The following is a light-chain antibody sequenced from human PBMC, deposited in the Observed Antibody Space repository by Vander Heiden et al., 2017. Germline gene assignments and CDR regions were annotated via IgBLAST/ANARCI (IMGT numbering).Light chain of an antibody. J-gene: IGKJ4*01. V-gene: IGKV3-11*01. CDR2: DAS. CDR1: QSVSSY. Sequence: EIVLTQSPATLSLSPGERATLSCRASQSVSSYLAWYQQKPGQAPRLLIYDASNRATGIPARFSGSGSGTDFTLTISSLEPEDFALYYCQRCSNWRLTFGGGTKLEIK. CDR3: QRCSNWRLT.